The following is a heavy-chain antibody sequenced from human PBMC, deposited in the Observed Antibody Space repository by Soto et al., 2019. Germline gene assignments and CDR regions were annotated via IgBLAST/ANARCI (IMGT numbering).Heavy chain of an antibody. D-gene: IGHD2-2*01. J-gene: IGHJ4*02. V-gene: IGHV4-39*01. CDR3: ARHVGYCSSTSCYDFDY. CDR2: IYYSGST. Sequence: SETLSLTCTVSGGSISSSSYYWGWIRQPPGKGLEWIGSIYYSGSTYYNPSLKSRVTISVDTSKNQFSLKLGSVTAADTAVYYCARHVGYCSSTSCYDFDYWGQGTLVTVSS. CDR1: GGSISSSSYY.